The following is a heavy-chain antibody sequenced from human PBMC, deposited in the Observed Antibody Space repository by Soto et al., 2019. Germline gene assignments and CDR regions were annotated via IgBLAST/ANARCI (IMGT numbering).Heavy chain of an antibody. CDR1: GFTFSSYG. CDR3: AKGRRYCSGGSCYATLDY. J-gene: IGHJ4*02. D-gene: IGHD2-15*01. Sequence: QVQLVESGGGVVQPGRSLRLSCAASGFTFSSYGMHWVRQAPGKGLEWVAVISYDGSNKYYADSVKGRFTISRDNSKNTLYLQMNSLRAEDTAVYYCAKGRRYCSGGSCYATLDYWGQGTLVTVSS. V-gene: IGHV3-30*18. CDR2: ISYDGSNK.